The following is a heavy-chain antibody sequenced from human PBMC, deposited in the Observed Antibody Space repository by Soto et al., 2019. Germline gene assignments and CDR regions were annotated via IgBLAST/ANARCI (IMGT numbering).Heavy chain of an antibody. J-gene: IGHJ3*02. CDR2: IIPIFGTA. V-gene: IGHV1-69*13. Sequence: EASVKVSGKASGGTFSSYAISWVRQAPGQGLEWMGGIIPIFGTANYAQKFQGRVTITADESTSTAYMELSSLRSEDTAVYYCARGSVGATPVDAFDIWGQGTMVTVSS. CDR1: GGTFSSYA. CDR3: ARGSVGATPVDAFDI. D-gene: IGHD1-26*01.